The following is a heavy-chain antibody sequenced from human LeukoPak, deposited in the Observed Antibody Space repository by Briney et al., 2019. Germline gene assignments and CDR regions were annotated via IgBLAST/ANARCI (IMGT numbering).Heavy chain of an antibody. CDR1: GLTFSSYA. D-gene: IGHD3-22*01. V-gene: IGHV3-23*01. Sequence: YPGGSLRLSCAASGLTFSSYAMNWVRQAPGKGLEWVSGIRGSGGSTYYADSVKGRFTISRDNSKNTLYLQMNSLRAEDTAVYYCAKSRDSSGYYFEYFQDWGQGTLVTVSS. CDR3: AKSRDSSGYYFEYFQD. J-gene: IGHJ1*01. CDR2: IRGSGGST.